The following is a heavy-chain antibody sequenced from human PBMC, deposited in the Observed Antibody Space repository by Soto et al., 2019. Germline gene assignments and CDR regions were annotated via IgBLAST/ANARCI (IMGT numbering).Heavy chain of an antibody. CDR2: ISGGGGGT. Sequence: PGGSLRLSCAASGFTFSNYAFNWVRHAPGKGLEWVSGISGGGGGTHYTDSVKGRFTISRDNSKNTVFLQMNSLRAEDTAVYFCTKGSHYDILTAYHAFDFWGPGTLVTVSS. CDR3: TKGSHYDILTAYHAFDF. D-gene: IGHD3-9*01. V-gene: IGHV3-23*01. J-gene: IGHJ4*02. CDR1: GFTFSNYA.